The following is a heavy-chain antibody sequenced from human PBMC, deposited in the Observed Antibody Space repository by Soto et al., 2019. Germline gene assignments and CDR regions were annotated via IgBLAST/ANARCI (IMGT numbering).Heavy chain of an antibody. CDR3: AQVPWGSYRAGLGI. D-gene: IGHD3-16*02. J-gene: IGHJ3*02. Sequence: EVQLLESGGSLVQPGGSLRLSCAASGFTFSSYAMNWVRQAPGKGLEWVLVISGSGAYTYYADTVKRPFTISSDNTKNTLNLQMRSLRADATAVYYCAQVPWGSYRAGLGIWGRGTVVTVSS. CDR2: ISGSGAYT. V-gene: IGHV3-23*01. CDR1: GFTFSSYA.